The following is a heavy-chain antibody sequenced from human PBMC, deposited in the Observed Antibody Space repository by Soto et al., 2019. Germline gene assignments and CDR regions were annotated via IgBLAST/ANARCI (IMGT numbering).Heavy chain of an antibody. CDR1: GGSIISGGYY. CDR3: AREGAANAPYYYYGMDV. V-gene: IGHV4-31*03. CDR2: IYYSGST. Sequence: SETLSLTCTVSGGSIISGGYYWSWIRQHPGKGLEWIGYIYYSGSTYYNPSLKSRVTISVDTSKNQFSLKLSSVTAADTAVYYCAREGAANAPYYYYGMDVWGQGTTLTVSS. D-gene: IGHD1-26*01. J-gene: IGHJ6*02.